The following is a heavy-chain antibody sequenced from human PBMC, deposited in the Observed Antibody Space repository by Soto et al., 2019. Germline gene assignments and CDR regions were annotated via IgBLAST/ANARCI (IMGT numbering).Heavy chain of an antibody. CDR3: ARDRHGDYYYYYMDV. CDR1: GFTVSSNY. J-gene: IGHJ6*03. CDR2: IYSGGST. Sequence: GGSLRLSCAASGFTVSSNYMSWVRQAPGKGLEWVSVIYSGGSTYYADSVKGRFTISRHNSKNTLYLQMNSLRAEDTAVYYCARDRHGDYYYYYMDVWGKGTTVTVSS. D-gene: IGHD4-17*01. V-gene: IGHV3-53*04.